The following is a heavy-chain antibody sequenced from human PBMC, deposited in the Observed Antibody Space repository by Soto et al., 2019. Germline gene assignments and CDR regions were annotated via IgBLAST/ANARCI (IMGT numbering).Heavy chain of an antibody. J-gene: IGHJ5*01. V-gene: IGHV4-4*02. CDR2: VHISGHS. CDR1: GGSVRAPDW. CDR3: ARVRQGCSANNCYFDP. D-gene: IGHD1-1*01. Sequence: SETLSLTCTLSGGSVRAPDWWNWVRQSPDKGLEWIAEVHISGHSNYNPSLRSRASVSIDSSKNQFYLNLNSVTAADTAIYYCARVRQGCSANNCYFDPWGQGTQVTVSS.